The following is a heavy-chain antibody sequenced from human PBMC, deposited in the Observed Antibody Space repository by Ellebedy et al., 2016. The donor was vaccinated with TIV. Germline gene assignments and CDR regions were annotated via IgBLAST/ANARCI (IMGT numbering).Heavy chain of an antibody. D-gene: IGHD3-10*01. CDR1: GFTSINYG. J-gene: IGHJ4*02. V-gene: IGHV3-48*01. Sequence: PGGSLRLTCEGSGFTSINYGTNWVPQSPGKGLEGFPYIRGNGSIIYYAASVKGRFTISRDHAKNSLYLQLNSLRTEDTAVYYCARILGANHFDYWGQGTLVTVSS. CDR2: IRGNGSII. CDR3: ARILGANHFDY.